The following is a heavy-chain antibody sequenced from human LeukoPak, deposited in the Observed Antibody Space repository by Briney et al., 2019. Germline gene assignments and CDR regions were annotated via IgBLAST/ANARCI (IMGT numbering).Heavy chain of an antibody. J-gene: IGHJ4*02. Sequence: GGSLRLSCAAAGFTFNNYARHWVRQAPGKGLEWVTVIWFDGNNKYYADSVKGRFTVSRDNSKNTLFLQMNSLRAEDTAVYYCARDSLVVAGENFFDYWGQGTLVTVSS. D-gene: IGHD3-22*01. CDR2: IWFDGNNK. V-gene: IGHV3-33*01. CDR3: ARDSLVVAGENFFDY. CDR1: GFTFNNYA.